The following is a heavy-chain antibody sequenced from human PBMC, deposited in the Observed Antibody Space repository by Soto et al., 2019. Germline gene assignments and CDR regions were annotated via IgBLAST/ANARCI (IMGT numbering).Heavy chain of an antibody. CDR2: IYYSGST. V-gene: IGHV4-59*01. D-gene: IGHD3-3*01. Sequence: SETLSLTCTVSGGSISSYYWSWIRQPPGKGLEWIGYIYYSGSTNYNPSLKSRVTISVDTSKNQFSLKLSSVTAADTAVYYCARDHYDFWSGKYYYYYMDVWGKGTTVTVSS. CDR1: GGSISSYY. CDR3: ARDHYDFWSGKYYYYYMDV. J-gene: IGHJ6*03.